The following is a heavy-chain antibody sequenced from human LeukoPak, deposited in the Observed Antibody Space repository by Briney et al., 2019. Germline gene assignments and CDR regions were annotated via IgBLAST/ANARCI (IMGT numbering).Heavy chain of an antibody. V-gene: IGHV3-30*18. Sequence: GGSLRPSCAASGFTFSSYGMHWVRQAPGKGLEWVAVISYDGSKKYYADSVKGRFTISRDNSKNTLYLQMNSLRVEDTAVHYCAKGGLWFGNLLVPLWGQGTLVTVSS. CDR1: GFTFSSYG. J-gene: IGHJ4*02. D-gene: IGHD3-10*01. CDR3: AKGGLWFGNLLVPL. CDR2: ISYDGSKK.